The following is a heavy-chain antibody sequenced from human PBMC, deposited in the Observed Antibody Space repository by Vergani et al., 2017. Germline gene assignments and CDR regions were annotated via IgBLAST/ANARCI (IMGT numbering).Heavy chain of an antibody. J-gene: IGHJ4*02. V-gene: IGHV1-69*01. CDR3: ARDTVYDSSGYGGY. CDR1: GYTFTGYY. Sequence: QVQLVQSGAEVKKPGASVKVSCKASGYTFTGYYMHWVRQAPGQGLEWMGGIIPIFGTANYAQKFQGRVTITADESTSTAYMELSSLRSEDTAVYYCARDTVYDSSGYGGYWGQGTLVTVSS. D-gene: IGHD3-22*01. CDR2: IIPIFGTA.